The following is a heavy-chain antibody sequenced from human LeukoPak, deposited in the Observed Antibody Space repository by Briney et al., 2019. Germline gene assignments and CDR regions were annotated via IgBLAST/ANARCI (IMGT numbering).Heavy chain of an antibody. V-gene: IGHV4-39*07. CDR1: GGSISSSSYY. D-gene: IGHD1-26*01. CDR3: AKSSRKWETRYFDY. Sequence: PSETLSLTCTVSGGSISSSSYYWDWIRQPPGKGLEWIGSIYYSGSTNYNPSLKSRVTISVDTSKNQFSLKLSSVTAADTAVYYCAKSSRKWETRYFDYWGQGTLVTVSS. J-gene: IGHJ4*02. CDR2: IYYSGST.